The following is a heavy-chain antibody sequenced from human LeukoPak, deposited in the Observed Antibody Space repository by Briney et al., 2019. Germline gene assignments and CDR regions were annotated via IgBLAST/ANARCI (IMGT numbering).Heavy chain of an antibody. CDR2: ISAYNGNT. Sequence: ASVKVSCKASGYTFTDYGITWVRQAPGQGLEWMGWISAYNGNTNYAQKLQGRVTMTTDTSTSTAYMELRSLRSDDTAVYYCARVRGTRITIFGVVIKGDNWFDPWGQGTLVTVSS. CDR3: ARVRGTRITIFGVVIKGDNWFDP. D-gene: IGHD3-3*01. J-gene: IGHJ5*02. CDR1: GYTFTDYG. V-gene: IGHV1-18*01.